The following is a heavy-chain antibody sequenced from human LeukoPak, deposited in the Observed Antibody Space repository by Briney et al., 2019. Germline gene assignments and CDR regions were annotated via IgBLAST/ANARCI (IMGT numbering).Heavy chain of an antibody. J-gene: IGHJ4*02. Sequence: GGSLRLSCAGSGFTFSDYYMSWIRQAPGKGLEWVSYISSSSSYTNYADSVKGRFTISRDNAKNSLYLQMNSLRAEDTAVYYCARERGDTAMVFDYWGQGTLVTVSS. D-gene: IGHD5-18*01. CDR1: GFTFSDYY. CDR3: ARERGDTAMVFDY. CDR2: ISSSSSYT. V-gene: IGHV3-11*06.